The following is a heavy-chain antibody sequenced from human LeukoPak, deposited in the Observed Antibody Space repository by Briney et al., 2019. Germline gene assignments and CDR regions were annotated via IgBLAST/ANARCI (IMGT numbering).Heavy chain of an antibody. J-gene: IGHJ3*01. V-gene: IGHV3-74*01. CDR2: INSVGTST. Sequence: GGSLRLSCVASGFTFSSSWLHWVRQAPGQGLVWVSRINSVGTSTVYADSVRGRFTISRDDANNTLYLQMNSLRAEDSAVYYCARGDWGSALSWRHGTMVTVSS. CDR3: ARGDWGSALS. D-gene: IGHD7-27*01. CDR1: GFTFSSSW.